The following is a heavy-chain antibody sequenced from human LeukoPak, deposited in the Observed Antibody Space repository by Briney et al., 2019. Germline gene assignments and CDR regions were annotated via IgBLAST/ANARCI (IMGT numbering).Heavy chain of an antibody. D-gene: IGHD4-17*01. CDR1: GGIFSSYA. J-gene: IGHJ6*02. CDR2: IIPILGIA. CDR3: AIGYGGYLSYYYGMDV. V-gene: IGHV1-69*04. Sequence: SVKVSCKASGGIFSSYAISWVSQAAGQGVEWRGRIIPILGIANYAQKFQGRVTITADKSTSTAYMELHSLRSEDTAVYYCAIGYGGYLSYYYGMDVWGQGTTVTVSS.